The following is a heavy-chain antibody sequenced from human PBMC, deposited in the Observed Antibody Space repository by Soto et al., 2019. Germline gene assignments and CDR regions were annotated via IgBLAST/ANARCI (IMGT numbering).Heavy chain of an antibody. Sequence: ASVKVSCKASRYSFTSYGISWVRQAPGQGLEWMGWISAYNGNRKYAQKFQGRVTMTTDTSTSTAYMELRSLRSDDTAVYYCARDLGGFPDYWGQGTLVTVSS. CDR3: ARDLGGFPDY. V-gene: IGHV1-18*01. CDR1: RYSFTSYG. D-gene: IGHD5-12*01. CDR2: ISAYNGNR. J-gene: IGHJ4*02.